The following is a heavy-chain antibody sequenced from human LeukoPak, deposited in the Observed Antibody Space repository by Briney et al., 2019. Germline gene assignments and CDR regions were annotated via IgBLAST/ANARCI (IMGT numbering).Heavy chain of an antibody. CDR1: GFTFSSYA. J-gene: IGHJ5*02. Sequence: GGSLRLSCAASGFTFSSYAMSWVRQAPGKGLEWVSAISGSGGSTYYADSVKGRFTISRDNSKNTLYLQMNSLRAEDTAVYYCAKDRRIRGVIDNNWFDPWGQGTLVTVSS. CDR2: ISGSGGST. V-gene: IGHV3-23*01. CDR3: AKDRRIRGVIDNNWFDP. D-gene: IGHD3-10*01.